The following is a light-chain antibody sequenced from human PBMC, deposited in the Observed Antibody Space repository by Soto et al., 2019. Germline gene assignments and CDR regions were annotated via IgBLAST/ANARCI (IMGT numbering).Light chain of an antibody. Sequence: EIVMTQSPATLSVSPGERATLSCWASQSVSSNLAWYQQKPGQAPRLLIYGASSRASGIPDRFSGSGSGTDFTLTISRLEPEDFAVYFCQQYGRSVPITFGQGTRLEIK. CDR2: GAS. CDR1: QSVSSN. V-gene: IGKV3-20*01. CDR3: QQYGRSVPIT. J-gene: IGKJ5*01.